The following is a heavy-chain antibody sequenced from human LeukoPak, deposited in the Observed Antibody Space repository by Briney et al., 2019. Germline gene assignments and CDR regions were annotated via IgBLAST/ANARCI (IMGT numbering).Heavy chain of an antibody. Sequence: GGSLRLSCAASGFTFSNYEMNWVRQAPGKGLGWVSYISSSRSAIYCADSVKGRFTISRDNAKNSLYLQMNSLRDEDTAVYYCARATYYYDSSGYHVGLGFDYWGQGTLVTVSS. J-gene: IGHJ4*02. CDR3: ARATYYYDSSGYHVGLGFDY. D-gene: IGHD3-22*01. CDR2: ISSSRSAI. V-gene: IGHV3-48*02. CDR1: GFTFSNYE.